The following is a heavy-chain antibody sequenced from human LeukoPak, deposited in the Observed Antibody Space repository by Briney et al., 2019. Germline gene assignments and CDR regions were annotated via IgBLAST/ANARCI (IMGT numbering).Heavy chain of an antibody. CDR3: AKRHDYDTSGYQLDY. CDR1: GFTFSSYG. CDR2: ISGNGGAT. V-gene: IGHV3-23*01. J-gene: IGHJ4*02. Sequence: GGSLRLSCAASGFTFSSYGMTWVSQAPGEGLEWISSISGNGGATYYADSVKGRFAISRDNSKNTLNMQLFSLRAEDTAVYYCAKRHDYDTSGYQLDYWGQGTLVTVSS. D-gene: IGHD3-22*01.